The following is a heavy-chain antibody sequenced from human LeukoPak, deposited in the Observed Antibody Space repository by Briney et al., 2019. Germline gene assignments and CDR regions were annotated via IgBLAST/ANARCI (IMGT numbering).Heavy chain of an antibody. CDR1: GGSINSGGYY. D-gene: IGHD6-13*01. CDR3: ASSAAAGTFWFDP. V-gene: IGHV4-31*03. CDR2: IYYSGST. J-gene: IGHJ5*02. Sequence: SQTLSRTCTVSGGSINSGGYYWSWIRQHPGKGLEWIGYIYYSGSTYYNPSLKSRVTISVDTSKNQFSLKLSSVTAADTAVYYCASSAAAGTFWFDPWGQGTLVTVSS.